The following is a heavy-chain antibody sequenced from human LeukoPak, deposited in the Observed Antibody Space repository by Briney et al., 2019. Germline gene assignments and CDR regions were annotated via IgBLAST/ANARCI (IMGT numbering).Heavy chain of an antibody. CDR1: GDSISSGGYY. D-gene: IGHD4/OR15-4a*01. CDR2: IYHSGST. CDR3: ARDAAFRLFAFDI. V-gene: IGHV4-38-2*02. J-gene: IGHJ3*02. Sequence: PSETLSLTCTVSGDSISSGGYYWGWIRQPPGKGLEWIGSIYHSGSTYYNPSLKSRVTISVDTSKNQFSLKLSSVTAADTAVYYCARDAAFRLFAFDIWGQGTMVTVSS.